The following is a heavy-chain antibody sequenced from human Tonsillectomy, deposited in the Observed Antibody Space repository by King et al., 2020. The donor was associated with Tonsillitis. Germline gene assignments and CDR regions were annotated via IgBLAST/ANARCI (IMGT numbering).Heavy chain of an antibody. CDR1: GVTFTSSA. CDR2: IVVGSGNT. CDR3: AAETTVVMPRLYYYGMDV. D-gene: IGHD4-23*01. V-gene: IGHV1-58*02. Sequence: QLVQSGPEVKKPGPSVKVSCKASGVTFTSSAMQWVRQARGQRLEWIGWIVVGSGNTNYAQKFQERVTITRDMSTSTAYMELSSLRSEDTAVYYCAAETTVVMPRLYYYGMDVWGQGTTVTVSS. J-gene: IGHJ6*02.